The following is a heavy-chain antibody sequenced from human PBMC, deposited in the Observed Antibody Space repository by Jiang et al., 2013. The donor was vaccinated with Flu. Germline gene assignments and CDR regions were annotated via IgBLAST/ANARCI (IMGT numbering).Heavy chain of an antibody. CDR2: ISAYNGNT. Sequence: FTSYGISWVRQAPGQGLEWMGWISAYNGNTNYAQKLQGRVTMTTDTSTSTAYMELRSLRSDDTAVYYCARAHRYYYGSGTSGWFDPWGQGTLVTVSS. CDR3: ARAHRYYYGSGTSGWFDP. V-gene: IGHV1-18*01. CDR1: FTSYG. D-gene: IGHD3-10*01. J-gene: IGHJ5*02.